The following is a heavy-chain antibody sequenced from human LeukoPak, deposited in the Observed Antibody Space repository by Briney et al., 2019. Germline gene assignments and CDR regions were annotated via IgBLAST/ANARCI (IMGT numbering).Heavy chain of an antibody. CDR3: ARGRDTGAVAGTGDAFDI. D-gene: IGHD6-19*01. CDR1: GGSISSSNW. J-gene: IGHJ3*02. Sequence: PSETLSLTCAVSGGSISSSNWWSWVRQPPGKGLEWIGEIYHSGSTNYNPSLKSRVTISVDKSKNQFSLKLSSVTAADTAVYYCARGRDTGAVAGTGDAFDIWGQGTMVTVSS. V-gene: IGHV4-4*02. CDR2: IYHSGST.